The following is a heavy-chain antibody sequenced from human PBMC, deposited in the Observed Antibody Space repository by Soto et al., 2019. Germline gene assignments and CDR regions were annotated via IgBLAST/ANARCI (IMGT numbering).Heavy chain of an antibody. J-gene: IGHJ4*02. D-gene: IGHD6-6*01. Sequence: SVKVSCKASGGTFSSYAISWVRQAPGQGLEWMGGIIPIFGTANYAQKFQGRVTITADESTSTAYMELSSLRSEDTAVYYCARGMSIAARDLDYWGQGTLVTVSS. CDR1: GGTFSSYA. V-gene: IGHV1-69*13. CDR3: ARGMSIAARDLDY. CDR2: IIPIFGTA.